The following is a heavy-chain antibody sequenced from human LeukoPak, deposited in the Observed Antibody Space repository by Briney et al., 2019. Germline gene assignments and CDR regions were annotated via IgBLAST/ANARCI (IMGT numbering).Heavy chain of an antibody. Sequence: GRSLRLSCAASGFTFDDYAMHWVRQAPGKGLEWVSGISWNSGSIVYADSVKGRFTISRDNAKNSLYLQMNSLRAEDTALYYCAKVMGCSSTSCYNDYYYYYGMDVWGQGTTVTVSS. D-gene: IGHD2-2*02. CDR1: GFTFDDYA. V-gene: IGHV3-9*01. CDR3: AKVMGCSSTSCYNDYYYYYGMDV. CDR2: ISWNSGSI. J-gene: IGHJ6*02.